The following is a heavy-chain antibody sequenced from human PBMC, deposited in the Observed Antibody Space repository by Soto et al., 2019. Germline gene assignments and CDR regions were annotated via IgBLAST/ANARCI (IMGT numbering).Heavy chain of an antibody. Sequence: SEPVSLTCTVSGGPISSYYWSGIRQPPGKGLKWIGYIYYSGSNNYNPSLKSRVTISVDTSKNQFSLRLNSVTAADTAVYYCARQRNDKYCDSKGYYCYFDYWGQGTLVTVSS. V-gene: IGHV4-59*08. CDR3: ARQRNDKYCDSKGYYCYFDY. CDR1: GGPISSYY. CDR2: IYYSGSN. D-gene: IGHD3-22*01. J-gene: IGHJ4*02.